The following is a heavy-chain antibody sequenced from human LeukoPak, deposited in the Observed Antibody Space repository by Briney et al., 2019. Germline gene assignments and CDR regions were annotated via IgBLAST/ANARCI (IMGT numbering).Heavy chain of an antibody. D-gene: IGHD2-2*01. CDR3: ARGPDLYCSSTSCYASDY. J-gene: IGHJ4*02. CDR1: GFTFSSYA. Sequence: GGSLRLSCAASGFTFSSYAMHWVRQAPGKGLEYVSAISSNGGSTYYANSVKGRFTISRDDSKNTLYLQMGSLRAEDMAVYYCARGPDLYCSSTSCYASDYWGQGTLVTVSS. V-gene: IGHV3-64*01. CDR2: ISSNGGST.